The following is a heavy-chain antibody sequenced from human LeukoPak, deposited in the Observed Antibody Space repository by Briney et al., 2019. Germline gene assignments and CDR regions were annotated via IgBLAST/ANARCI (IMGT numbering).Heavy chain of an antibody. D-gene: IGHD3-22*01. CDR3: AKEDYYDSSGYEA. CDR2: ISGSGGNT. J-gene: IGHJ5*02. Sequence: GGSLRLSCAASGFTLSIDAMSCVPGAPGGGLEWVSAISGSGGNTYYADSVKGRFTISRNNSKNTLYLQMSSLRAEDTAVYYWAKEDYYDSSGYEAWGQGTLVTVSS. V-gene: IGHV3-23*01. CDR1: GFTLSIDA.